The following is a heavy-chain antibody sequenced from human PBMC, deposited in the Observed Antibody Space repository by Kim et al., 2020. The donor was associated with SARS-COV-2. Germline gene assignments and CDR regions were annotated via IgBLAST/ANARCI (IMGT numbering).Heavy chain of an antibody. V-gene: IGHV3-9*01. CDR3: AKVKPTVTDYYFDY. Sequence: GGSLRLSCAASGFTFDDYAMHWVRQAPGKGLEWVSGISWNSGSIGYADSVKGRFTISRDNAKNSLYLQMNSLRAEDTALYYCAKVKPTVTDYYFDYWGQG. J-gene: IGHJ4*02. CDR1: GFTFDDYA. D-gene: IGHD4-17*01. CDR2: ISWNSGSI.